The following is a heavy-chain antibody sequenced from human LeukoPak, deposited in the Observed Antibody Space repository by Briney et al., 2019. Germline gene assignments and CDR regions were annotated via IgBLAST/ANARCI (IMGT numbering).Heavy chain of an antibody. V-gene: IGHV3-7*01. CDR3: ARDGTAPGLYFDL. D-gene: IGHD6-13*01. CDR2: IRQDGGDK. CDR1: GSTFTSYW. J-gene: IGHJ4*01. Sequence: GGSLRLSCAVSGSTFTSYWMNWVRQAPGKGREWVASIRQDGGDKSYVGSARGRFTISRDNTKNSLYLQMSSLRAEDTAVYYCARDGTAPGLYFDLWGQGTLVTVSS.